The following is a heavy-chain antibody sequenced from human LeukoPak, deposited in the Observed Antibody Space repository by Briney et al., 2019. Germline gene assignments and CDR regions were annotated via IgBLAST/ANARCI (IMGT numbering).Heavy chain of an antibody. CDR2: MNPNSGNT. J-gene: IGHJ4*02. V-gene: IGHV1-8*02. Sequence: ASVKVSCKASGGTFSSYAISWVRQATGQGLEWMGWMNPNSGNTGYAQKFQGRVTMTRNTSISTAYMELSSLRSEDTAVYYCARAPTRITMVRGVGGYWGQGTLVTVSS. CDR3: ARAPTRITMVRGVGGY. CDR1: GGTFSSYA. D-gene: IGHD3-10*01.